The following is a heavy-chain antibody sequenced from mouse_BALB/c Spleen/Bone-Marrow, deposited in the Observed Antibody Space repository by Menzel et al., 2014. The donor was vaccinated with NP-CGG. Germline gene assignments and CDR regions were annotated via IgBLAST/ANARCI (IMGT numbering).Heavy chain of an antibody. CDR2: INPDSSTI. CDR1: GFDFSRYW. J-gene: IGHJ3*01. V-gene: IGHV4-1*02. Sequence: EVQGVESGGGLVQPGGSQKLSCAASGFDFSRYWMSWVRQAPGKGLEWIGEINPDSSTINYTPSLKDKFIISRDNAKNTLYLQMSKVRSEDTALYYCSRLSYYGRFAYWGQGTLVTVSA. CDR3: SRLSYYGRFAY. D-gene: IGHD1-1*01.